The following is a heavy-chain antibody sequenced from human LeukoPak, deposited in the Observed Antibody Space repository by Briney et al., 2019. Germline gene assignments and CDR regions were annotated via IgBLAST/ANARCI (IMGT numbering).Heavy chain of an antibody. CDR1: GFTFTSYV. CDR3: TRDPVVRSPDYFDY. Sequence: PGGSLRLSCAASGFTFTSYVMHWVRQAPGKGLEWVAVMSTGGNLKIHADSVKGRFTISTDTSKITLYLHMNSLRAEDTAVYYCTRDPVVRSPDYFDYWGQGTLVTVSS. CDR2: MSTGGNLK. V-gene: IGHV3-30*04. D-gene: IGHD2-15*01. J-gene: IGHJ4*02.